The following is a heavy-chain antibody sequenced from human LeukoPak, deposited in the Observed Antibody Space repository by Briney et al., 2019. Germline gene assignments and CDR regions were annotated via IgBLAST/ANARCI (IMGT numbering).Heavy chain of an antibody. V-gene: IGHV1-8*03. CDR2: MNPKSGNT. D-gene: IGHD4-17*01. CDR3: ARARRDDYGDYYYYYYMDV. CDR1: GYTFTSYY. Sequence: ASVKVSCKASGYTFTSYYMHWVRQAPGQGLEWMGWMNPKSGNTGYAQKFQGRVTITRNTSISTAYMELSSLRSEDTAVYYCARARRDDYGDYYYYYYMDVWGKGTTVTVSS. J-gene: IGHJ6*03.